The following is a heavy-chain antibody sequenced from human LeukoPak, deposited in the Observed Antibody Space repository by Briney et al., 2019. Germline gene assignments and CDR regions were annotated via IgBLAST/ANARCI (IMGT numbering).Heavy chain of an antibody. D-gene: IGHD2-2*02. Sequence: GASVKVSCKASGYTFTSYDINWVRQATGQGLEWMGWISAYNGNTNYAQKLQGRVTMTTDTSTSTAYMELRSLRSDDTAVYYCAREISLQLLYTFDYWGQGTLVTVSS. CDR3: AREISLQLLYTFDY. V-gene: IGHV1-18*01. J-gene: IGHJ4*02. CDR1: GYTFTSYD. CDR2: ISAYNGNT.